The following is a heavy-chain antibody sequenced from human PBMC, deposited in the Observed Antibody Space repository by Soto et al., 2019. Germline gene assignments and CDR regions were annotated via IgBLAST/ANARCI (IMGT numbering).Heavy chain of an antibody. D-gene: IGHD3-9*01. J-gene: IGHJ5*02. CDR3: ARVYDILTSAWLDP. V-gene: IGHV3-11*05. Sequence: QEQLVESGGGLVKPGGSLRLSCAASGFTLSDYYMTWIRQAPGKGLEWISYISTNSRYTKYADSVKGRFTISRDDAKNSLYLQMNSRRVEDTAAYYCARVYDILTSAWLDPWGQGTLVTVSS. CDR2: ISTNSRYT. CDR1: GFTLSDYY.